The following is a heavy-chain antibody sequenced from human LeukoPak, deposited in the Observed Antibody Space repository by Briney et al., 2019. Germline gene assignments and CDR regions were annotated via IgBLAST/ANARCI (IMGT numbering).Heavy chain of an antibody. D-gene: IGHD2-15*01. CDR1: GYTFTGYY. CDR3: ARELDGGGYYFDY. Sequence: ASVKVSCKASGYTFTGYYMYWVRQAPGQGLEWMGWINPNSGGTNYAQKFQGRVTLTRDTSISTAYMELSRLTSDDTAVYYCARELDGGGYYFDYWGQGTLVTVSS. CDR2: INPNSGGT. J-gene: IGHJ4*02. V-gene: IGHV1-2*02.